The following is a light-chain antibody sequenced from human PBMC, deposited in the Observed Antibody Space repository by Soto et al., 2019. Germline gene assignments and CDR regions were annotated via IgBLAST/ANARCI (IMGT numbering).Light chain of an antibody. Sequence: DFQMTQSPSSLSASIGDRVTITCRASQSIRTYLIWYQQKPGKAPQLLIYAASRLQSGVPSRFSGSGSGTDFTLTISSLQPEDFATYYCQQSYSTMATFGQGTKVEIK. CDR1: QSIRTY. CDR3: QQSYSTMAT. CDR2: AAS. J-gene: IGKJ1*01. V-gene: IGKV1-39*01.